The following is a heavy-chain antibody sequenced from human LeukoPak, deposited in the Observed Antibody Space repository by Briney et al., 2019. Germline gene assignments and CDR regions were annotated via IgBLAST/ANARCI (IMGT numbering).Heavy chain of an antibody. D-gene: IGHD3-10*01. CDR3: ARGADGSGSYLYYYYGMDV. Sequence: SETLSLTCTVSGGSISSGGYYWSWIRQHPGKGLEWIGYIYYSGSTYYNPSLKSRVTISVDTSKNQFSLKLSTVTAADTAVYYCARGADGSGSYLYYYYGMDVWGQGTTVTVSS. CDR2: IYYSGST. CDR1: GGSISSGGYY. V-gene: IGHV4-31*03. J-gene: IGHJ6*02.